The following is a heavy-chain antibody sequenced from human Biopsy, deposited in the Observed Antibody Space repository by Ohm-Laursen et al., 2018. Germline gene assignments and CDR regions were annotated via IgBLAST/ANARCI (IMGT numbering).Heavy chain of an antibody. J-gene: IGHJ5*02. CDR1: GGSVSSNVAY. CDR3: ARHPTGFWFDP. CDR2: IFYSGIT. Sequence: TLSLTCFVSGGSVSSNVAYWAWIRQPPGKGLESIGSIFYSGITYYNPSLQSRVTMSVDTSKNQFSLNLTSVTAADTAVYYCARHPTGFWFDPWGQGTLVIVSS. V-gene: IGHV4-39*01.